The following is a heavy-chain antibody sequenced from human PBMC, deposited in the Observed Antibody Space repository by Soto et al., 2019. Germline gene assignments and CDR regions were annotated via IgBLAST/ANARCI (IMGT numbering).Heavy chain of an antibody. CDR3: AKGRPVDGDVFDV. CDR2: ISESGSST. Sequence: EVQLLESGGDLVQPGGSLRLSCAASGFTFSIYAMSWVRQGPGEGLEWVSIISESGSSTYYADSVRGRFTVSRDNSKNTVYLQMNSLRAEDTAIYYCAKGRPVDGDVFDVWGQGTMVTVSS. V-gene: IGHV3-23*01. CDR1: GFTFSIYA. J-gene: IGHJ3*01.